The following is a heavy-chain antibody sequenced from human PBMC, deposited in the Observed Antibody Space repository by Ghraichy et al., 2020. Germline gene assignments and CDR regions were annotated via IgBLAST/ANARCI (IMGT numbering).Heavy chain of an antibody. J-gene: IGHJ4*02. V-gene: IGHV3-23*01. D-gene: IGHD5-24*01. Sequence: GGSLRLSCAASGFTFSSYAMSWVRQAPGKGLEWVSAVSDGGGTIYYADSVKGRFTISRDNSKNTLFLQMDSLRADDTAVYYCARKGMATVPFDYWGQGTLVTVSS. CDR3: ARKGMATVPFDY. CDR1: GFTFSSYA. CDR2: VSDGGGTI.